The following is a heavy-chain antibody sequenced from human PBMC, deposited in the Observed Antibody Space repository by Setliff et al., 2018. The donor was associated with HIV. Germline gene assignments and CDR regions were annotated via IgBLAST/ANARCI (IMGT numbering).Heavy chain of an antibody. J-gene: IGHJ3*01. CDR2: VNYSGST. D-gene: IGHD5-12*01. V-gene: IGHV4-34*01. Sequence: SETLSLTCAVFGTSFSGYYFSWIRQPPGKGLEWIGEVNYSGSTNCNPSLKSRVSISVDTSKTQFSLKLSSVTAADTAVYYCARGGLVVATIWDAFDLWGQGTMVTVSS. CDR1: GTSFSGYY. CDR3: ARGGLVVATIWDAFDL.